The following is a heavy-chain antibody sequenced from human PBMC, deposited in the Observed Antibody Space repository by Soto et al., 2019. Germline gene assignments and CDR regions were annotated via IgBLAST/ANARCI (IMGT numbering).Heavy chain of an antibody. CDR1: GFTFNSYG. CDR3: ARPLVAPVAGPYYYGMDV. V-gene: IGHV3-33*01. Sequence: QIQLVESGGGVVQPGRSLRLSCTASGFTFNSYGFNWVRQAPGKGLEWVAVIWYDGNTKYYADSVKGRFTISRDNLRSTVYLQMNSLTAVDTAVYYCARPLVAPVAGPYYYGMDVWGQGTTVTVSS. J-gene: IGHJ6*02. CDR2: IWYDGNTK. D-gene: IGHD6-19*01.